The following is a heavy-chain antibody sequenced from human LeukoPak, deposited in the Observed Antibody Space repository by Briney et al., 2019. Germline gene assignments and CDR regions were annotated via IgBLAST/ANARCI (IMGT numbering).Heavy chain of an antibody. Sequence: GGSLRLSCAASGFIFSDYYMSWMRQAPGKGLEWVSYISSSGSTIYYADSVKGRFIISRDNAKNSLFLQMNSLRADDTAVYYRTRYCSSGSCFRGDSWGQGTLVTVSS. CDR2: ISSSGSTI. J-gene: IGHJ4*02. D-gene: IGHD2-15*01. CDR3: TRYCSSGSCFRGDS. CDR1: GFIFSDYY. V-gene: IGHV3-11*01.